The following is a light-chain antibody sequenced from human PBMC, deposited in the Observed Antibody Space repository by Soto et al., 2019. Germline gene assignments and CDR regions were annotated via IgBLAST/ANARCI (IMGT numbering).Light chain of an antibody. Sequence: DIQMTQYLSSVSASVGDRVTITCRASQGIRNDFGWYQQKPGRAHKRLIYDAYNLQSGVQSRFSGSGSGTEFTLTISSLQPEDFATYSCIQHYSYPWSVGQGTKVEIK. J-gene: IGKJ1*01. CDR2: DAY. CDR1: QGIRND. V-gene: IGKV1-17*01. CDR3: IQHYSYPWS.